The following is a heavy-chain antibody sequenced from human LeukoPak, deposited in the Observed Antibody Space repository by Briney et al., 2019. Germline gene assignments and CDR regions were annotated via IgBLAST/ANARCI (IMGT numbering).Heavy chain of an antibody. V-gene: IGHV4-34*01. CDR3: ARGRGGSGSYFGWSGPWYY. CDR2: IYYSGST. D-gene: IGHD3-10*01. CDR1: GGSFSGYY. J-gene: IGHJ4*02. Sequence: SETLSLTCAVYGGSFSGYYWGWIRQPPGKGLEWIGSIYYSGSTYYNPSLKSRVTISVDTSKNQFSLKLSSVTAADTAVYYCARGRGGSGSYFGWSGPWYYWGQGTLVTVSS.